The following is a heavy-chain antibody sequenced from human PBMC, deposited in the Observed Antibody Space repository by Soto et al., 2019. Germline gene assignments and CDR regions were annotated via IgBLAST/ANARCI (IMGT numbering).Heavy chain of an antibody. J-gene: IGHJ6*02. CDR2: ISYDGSNK. V-gene: IGHV3-30-3*01. CDR3: ARDGPTADYYYYYGMDV. Sequence: GGSLRLSCAASGFTFSSYAMHWVRQAPGKGLEWVAVISYDGSNKYYADSVKGRFTISRDNSKNTLYLQMNSLRAEDTAVYYCARDGPTADYYYYYGMDVWGQGTTVTVSS. CDR1: GFTFSSYA.